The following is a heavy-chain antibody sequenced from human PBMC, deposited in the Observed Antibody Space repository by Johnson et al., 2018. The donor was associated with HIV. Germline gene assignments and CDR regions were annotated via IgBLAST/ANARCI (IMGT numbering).Heavy chain of an antibody. CDR3: ARDGEYCSGGSCSDAFDI. D-gene: IGHD2-15*01. J-gene: IGHJ3*02. V-gene: IGHV3-9*01. CDR1: GFTFDDYA. CDR2: ISWNGGST. Sequence: VQLVESGGGLVQPGRSLRLSCAASGFTFDDYAMHWVRQAPGKGLEWVSGISWNGGSTGYADSVKGRFTISRDNAKNSLYLQMNRLRAEDTALYYGARDGEYCSGGSCSDAFDIWGQGTMVTVSS.